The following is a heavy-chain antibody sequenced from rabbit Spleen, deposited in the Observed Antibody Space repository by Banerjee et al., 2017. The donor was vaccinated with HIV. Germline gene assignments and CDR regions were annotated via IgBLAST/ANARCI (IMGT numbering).Heavy chain of an antibody. CDR3: ARVGGSDVTFFNL. CDR2: IYTGSSGST. Sequence: QEQLVESGGGLVQPGGSLTLTCKASGLDFSSSYWICWVRQAPGKGLEWIACIYTGSSGSTYYASWAKGRFTISKTSSTTVTLQMTSLTAADTATYFCARVGGSDVTFFNLWGPGTLVTVS. V-gene: IGHV1S45*01. CDR1: GLDFSSSYW. J-gene: IGHJ4*01. D-gene: IGHD2-1*01.